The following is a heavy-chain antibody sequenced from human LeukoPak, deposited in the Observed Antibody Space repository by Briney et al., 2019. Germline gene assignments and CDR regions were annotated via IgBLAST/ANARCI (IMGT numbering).Heavy chain of an antibody. CDR1: GGTFSSYA. CDR2: IIPIFGTA. Sequence: ASVKVSCKASGGTFSSYAISWVRQAPGQGLEWMGGIIPIFGTANYAQKFQGRVTITTDESTSTAYMELGSLRSEDTAVYYCARDRYPGGSSWYSWFDPWGQGTLVTVSS. CDR3: ARDRYPGGSSWYSWFDP. D-gene: IGHD6-13*01. J-gene: IGHJ5*02. V-gene: IGHV1-69*05.